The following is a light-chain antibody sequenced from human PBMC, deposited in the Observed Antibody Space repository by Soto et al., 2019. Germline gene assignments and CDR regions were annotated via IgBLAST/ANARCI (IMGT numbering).Light chain of an antibody. CDR1: QGISSH. V-gene: IGKV1-8*01. Sequence: AIRMTQSPSSFSASTGDRVTITCRASQGISSHLAWYQVKPGKDPRLLIYTASYLDSGVPSRFSDSGSATDFTLNISSLQSEDFAVYYCPQYFSYPLTFGGGTKVEIK. J-gene: IGKJ4*01. CDR3: PQYFSYPLT. CDR2: TAS.